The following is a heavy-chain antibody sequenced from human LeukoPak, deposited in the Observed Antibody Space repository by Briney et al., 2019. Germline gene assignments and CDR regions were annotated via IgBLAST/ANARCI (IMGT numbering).Heavy chain of an antibody. D-gene: IGHD6-13*01. J-gene: IGHJ6*03. Sequence: ASVKVSCKASGYILTGYYMHWVRQAPGQGLEWMGWINPNSGDTNYAQKFQGRVTMTRDTSISTAYMELSRLRSDDTAVYYCARAGYSSSSHYYYMDVWGKGTTVTVSS. CDR2: INPNSGDT. V-gene: IGHV1-2*02. CDR3: ARAGYSSSSHYYYMDV. CDR1: GYILTGYY.